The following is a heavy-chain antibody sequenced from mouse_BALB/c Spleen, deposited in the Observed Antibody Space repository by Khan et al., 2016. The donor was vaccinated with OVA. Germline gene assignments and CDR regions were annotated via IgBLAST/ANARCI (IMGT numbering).Heavy chain of an antibody. Sequence: QVQLQQSGPGLAAPSQSLSITCTISGFSLTSYGVHWVRQPPGKGLVWLAVIWSDGSTNYNSALKSRLTITKDNSQSHVFLKMNSLQTDDTAIYFCARQPYYHYNSMDYWGQGTSVTVSS. D-gene: IGHD2-10*01. CDR1: GFSLTSYG. J-gene: IGHJ4*01. CDR3: ARQPYYHYNSMDY. CDR2: IWSDGST. V-gene: IGHV2-6-1*01.